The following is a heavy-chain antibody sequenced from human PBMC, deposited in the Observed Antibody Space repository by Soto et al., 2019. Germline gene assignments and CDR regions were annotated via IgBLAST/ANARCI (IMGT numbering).Heavy chain of an antibody. Sequence: EVQLVESGGDLVQRGGSLRLSCVASGFTFRVYSMNWVRQAPGKGLEWFSYITSDTKTIKYADSVKGRFTISRDNAKNSVYLQMNSLRDEDTAVYDCXRSVEGHFDYWGQGTVVTVSS. CDR1: GFTFRVYS. J-gene: IGHJ4*02. CDR3: XRSVEGHFDY. D-gene: IGHD6-19*01. CDR2: ITSDTKTI. V-gene: IGHV3-48*02.